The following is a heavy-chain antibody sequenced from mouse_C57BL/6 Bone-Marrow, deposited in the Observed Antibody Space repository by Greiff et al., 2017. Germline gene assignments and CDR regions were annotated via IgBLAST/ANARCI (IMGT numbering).Heavy chain of an antibody. J-gene: IGHJ1*03. D-gene: IGHD1-1*01. V-gene: IGHV1-69*01. CDR1: CYTFTSYW. Sequence: VQLQQPGAELVMPGASVKLSCKASCYTFTSYWMHWVKQRPGQGLEWIGEIDPSDSYTNYNQKFKGKSTLTVDKSSSTAYMQLSSLPSEDSAVDYCARDYGSSYDWYFDVRGTGATVTASS. CDR2: IDPSDSYT. CDR3: ARDYGSSYDWYFDV.